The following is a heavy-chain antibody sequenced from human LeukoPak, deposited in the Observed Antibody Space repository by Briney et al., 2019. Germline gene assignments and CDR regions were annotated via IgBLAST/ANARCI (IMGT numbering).Heavy chain of an antibody. V-gene: IGHV4-59*08. Sequence: SETLSLTCTVSGGSISSYYWSWIRQPPGKGLEWIGYIYYSGSTNYNPSLKSRVTISVDTSKNQFSLKLSSVTAADTAVYYCARHLRDILLHWGQGTLVTVSS. CDR2: IYYSGST. J-gene: IGHJ4*02. D-gene: IGHD2-15*01. CDR3: ARHLRDILLH. CDR1: GGSISSYY.